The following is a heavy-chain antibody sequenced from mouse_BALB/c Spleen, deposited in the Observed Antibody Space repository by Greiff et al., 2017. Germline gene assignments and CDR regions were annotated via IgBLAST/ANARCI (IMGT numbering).Heavy chain of an antibody. V-gene: IGHV5-6-5*01. Sequence: DVMLVESGGGLVKPGGSLKLSCAASGFTFSSYAMSWVRQTPEKRLEWVASISSGGSTYYPDSVKGRFTISRDNARNILYLQMSSLRSEDTAMYYCARGGGRVYFDYWGQGTTLTVSS. J-gene: IGHJ2*01. CDR2: ISSGGST. CDR3: ARGGGRVYFDY. CDR1: GFTFSSYA.